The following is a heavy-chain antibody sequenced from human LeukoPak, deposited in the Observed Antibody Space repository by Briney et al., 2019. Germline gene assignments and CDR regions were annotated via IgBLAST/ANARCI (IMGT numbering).Heavy chain of an antibody. V-gene: IGHV4-39*07. CDR3: ARGRGYDPVVFYFDS. D-gene: IGHD2-15*01. Sequence: SETLSLTCTVSGGSISSSNYYWGWIRQPPGKGLEWIGSMYYSGSTYYNPSLERRVTISVDTSKSQFSLRLNSVTAADTAIYYCARGRGYDPVVFYFDSWGQGTAVIVSS. CDR2: MYYSGST. CDR1: GGSISSSNYY. J-gene: IGHJ4*02.